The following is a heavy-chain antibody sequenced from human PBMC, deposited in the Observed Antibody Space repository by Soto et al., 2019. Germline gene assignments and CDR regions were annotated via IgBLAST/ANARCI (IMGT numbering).Heavy chain of an antibody. Sequence: QVQLVESGGGVVQPGRSLRLSCAASGFTFSSYGMHWVRQAPGKGLEWVAVIWYDGSNKYYADSVKGRFTISRDNSKNSLDLQMNSLRAEDTAVYYCARAGITGTTFRGFDYWGQGTLVTVSS. J-gene: IGHJ4*02. CDR1: GFTFSSYG. D-gene: IGHD1-20*01. CDR2: IWYDGSNK. CDR3: ARAGITGTTFRGFDY. V-gene: IGHV3-33*01.